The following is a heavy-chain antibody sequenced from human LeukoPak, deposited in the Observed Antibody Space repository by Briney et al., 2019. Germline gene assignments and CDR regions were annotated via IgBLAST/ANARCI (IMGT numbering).Heavy chain of an antibody. J-gene: IGHJ4*02. CDR2: ISAYNGNT. D-gene: IGHD5-18*01. CDR3: ARDLSHGYSYGFDPGSGD. V-gene: IGHV1-18*01. Sequence: GASVKVSCKASGYTFTSYGISWVRQAPGQGHEWMGWISAYNGNTNYAQKLQGRVTMTTDTSTSTAYMELRSLRSDDTAVYYCARDLSHGYSYGFDPGSGDWGQGTLVTVSS. CDR1: GYTFTSYG.